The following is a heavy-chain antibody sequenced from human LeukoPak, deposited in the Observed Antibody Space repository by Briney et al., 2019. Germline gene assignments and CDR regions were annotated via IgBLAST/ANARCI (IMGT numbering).Heavy chain of an antibody. CDR2: ISYDGSNK. Sequence: PGGSLRLSCAASGFTFISYAMHWVRQAPGKGLEWVAVISYDGSNKYYADSVKGRFTISRDNSKNTLYLQMNSLGAEDTAVYYCARGDYGDYYWGPGTLVTVPS. CDR1: GFTFISYA. CDR3: ARGDYGDYY. J-gene: IGHJ4*02. V-gene: IGHV3-30-3*01. D-gene: IGHD4-17*01.